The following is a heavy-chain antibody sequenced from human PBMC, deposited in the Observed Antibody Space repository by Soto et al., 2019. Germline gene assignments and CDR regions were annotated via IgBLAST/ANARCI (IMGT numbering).Heavy chain of an antibody. D-gene: IGHD3-22*01. V-gene: IGHV3-23*01. CDR1: GFTFSSYA. CDR3: AKDRATMIVVGINC. Sequence: GGSLRLSCAASGFTFSSYAMSWVRQAPGRGLEWVSAISGSGGSTYYADSVKGRFTIPRANSKNTLYLQMNSLRAEDPAVYYCAKDRATMIVVGINCWGQGTLVTVSS. CDR2: ISGSGGST. J-gene: IGHJ4*02.